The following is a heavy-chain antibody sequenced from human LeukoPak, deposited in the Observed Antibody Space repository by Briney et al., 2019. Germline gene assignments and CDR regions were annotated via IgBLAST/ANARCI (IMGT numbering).Heavy chain of an antibody. D-gene: IGHD3-3*01. CDR3: ARVLGVAYYFDY. V-gene: IGHV4-30-2*01. J-gene: IGHJ4*02. CDR2: IYHSGST. Sequence: PSETLSLTCAVSGGSISSGGYSWSWIRQPPGKGLEWIAYIYHSGSTYYNPSLKSRVTISVDRSKNQFSLKLSSVTAADTAVYYCARVLGVAYYFDYWGQGTLVTVSS. CDR1: GGSISSGGYS.